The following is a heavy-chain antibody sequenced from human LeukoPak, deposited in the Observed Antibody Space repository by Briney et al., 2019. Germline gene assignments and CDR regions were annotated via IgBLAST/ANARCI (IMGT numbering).Heavy chain of an antibody. D-gene: IGHD6-13*01. J-gene: IGHJ3*02. CDR1: GGSISSYY. Sequence: SETLSLTCTVSGGSISSYYWSWIRQSPGKGLEWIGYIYYSGSTNYNPSLKSRVTISVDTSKNQFSLKLSSVTAADTAVYYCARGKGIAAALVGFDIWGQGTMVTVSS. CDR2: IYYSGST. CDR3: ARGKGIAAALVGFDI. V-gene: IGHV4-59*01.